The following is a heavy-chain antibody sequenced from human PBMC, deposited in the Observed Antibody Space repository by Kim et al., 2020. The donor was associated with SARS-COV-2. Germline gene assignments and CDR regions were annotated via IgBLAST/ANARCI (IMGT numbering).Heavy chain of an antibody. CDR1: GFTFSSYS. V-gene: IGHV3-21*01. J-gene: IGHJ3*02. Sequence: GGSLRLSCAASGFTFSSYSMNWVRQAPGKGLEWVSSISSSSSYIYYADSVKGRFTISRDNAKNSLYLQMNSLRAEDTAVYYCASSSVNDFWSGYSYDAFDIWGQGTMVTVSS. CDR3: ASSSVNDFWSGYSYDAFDI. D-gene: IGHD3-3*01. CDR2: ISSSSSYI.